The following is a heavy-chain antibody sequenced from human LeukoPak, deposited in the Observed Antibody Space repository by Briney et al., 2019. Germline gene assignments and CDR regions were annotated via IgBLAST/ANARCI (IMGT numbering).Heavy chain of an antibody. CDR2: IYYSGST. D-gene: IGHD1-26*01. CDR3: AAEVGDYVDY. CDR1: GGSVSSGSYY. J-gene: IGHJ4*02. V-gene: IGHV4-61*01. Sequence: SETLSLTCTVSGGSVSSGSYYWSWIRQPPGKGLEWIGYIYYSGSTNYNPSLKSRVTISVDTSKNQFSLKLSSVTAADTAVYYCAAEVGDYVDYWGQGTLVTVSS.